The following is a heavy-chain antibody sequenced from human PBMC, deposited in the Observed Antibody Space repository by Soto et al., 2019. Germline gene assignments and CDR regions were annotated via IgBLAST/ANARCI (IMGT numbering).Heavy chain of an antibody. CDR3: ARVSAPGNDPVDY. V-gene: IGHV3-72*01. CDR2: TRNKANSYTT. J-gene: IGHJ4*02. CDR1: GFTFSDHY. Sequence: EVQLVESGGGLVQPGGSLRLSCAASGFTFSDHYMDWVRQAPGKGLEWVGRTRNKANSYTTEYAASVKGRFTISRDDSKNSLYLQMNRLKTEDTAVYYGARVSAPGNDPVDYWGQGTLVTVSS. D-gene: IGHD1-1*01.